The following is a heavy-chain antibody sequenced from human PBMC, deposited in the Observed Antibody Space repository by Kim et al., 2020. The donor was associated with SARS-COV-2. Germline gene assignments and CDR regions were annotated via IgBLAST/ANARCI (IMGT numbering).Heavy chain of an antibody. J-gene: IGHJ3*02. V-gene: IGHV3-11*06. D-gene: IGHD3-3*01. CDR3: ARDYDFWRGYFRDAFDI. Sequence: VKGRFTISRDNAKNSLYLQMNSLRAEDTAVYYCARDYDFWRGYFRDAFDIWGQGTMVTVSS.